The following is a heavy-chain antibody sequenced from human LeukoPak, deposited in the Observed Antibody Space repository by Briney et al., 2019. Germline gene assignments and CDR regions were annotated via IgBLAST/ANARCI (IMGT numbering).Heavy chain of an antibody. CDR2: INPSGGST. V-gene: IGHV1-46*01. CDR1: GYTFTSYY. J-gene: IGHJ4*02. D-gene: IGHD5-18*01. Sequence: ASVKVSRKASGYTFTSYYMHWVRQAPGQGLEWMGIINPSGGSTSYAQKFQGRVTMTRDTSTSTVYMELSSLRSEDTAVYYCARDYTAMVTSRIEPPRDWGQGTLVTVSS. CDR3: ARDYTAMVTSRIEPPRD.